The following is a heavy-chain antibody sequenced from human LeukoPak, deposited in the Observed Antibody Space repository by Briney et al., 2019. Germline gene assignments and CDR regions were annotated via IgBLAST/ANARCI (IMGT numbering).Heavy chain of an antibody. J-gene: IGHJ4*02. CDR3: AKVVEMATIIDY. V-gene: IGHV3-23*01. Sequence: GSLRLSCAASGFTFSSYAMSRVRQAPGKGLEWVSAISGSGGSTYYADSVKGRFTISRDNSKNTLYLQMNSLRAEDTAVYYCAKVVEMATIIDYWGQGTLVTVSS. D-gene: IGHD5-24*01. CDR1: GFTFSSYA. CDR2: ISGSGGST.